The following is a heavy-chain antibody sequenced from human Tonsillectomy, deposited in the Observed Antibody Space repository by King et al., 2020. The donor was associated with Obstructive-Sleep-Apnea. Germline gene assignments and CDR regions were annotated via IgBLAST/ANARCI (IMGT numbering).Heavy chain of an antibody. V-gene: IGHV4-39*07. CDR2: IYYSGST. CDR1: GGSISSSSYY. J-gene: IGHJ4*02. D-gene: IGHD3-22*01. Sequence: QLQESGPGLVKPSETLSLTCTVSGGSISSSSYYLGWIRQPPGKGLEWIGGIYYSGSTYYNPSLKSRVTISVDTSKNQFSLKLSSVTAADTAVYYCARVRNYYDSSGYYIFDYWGQGTLVTVSS. CDR3: ARVRNYYDSSGYYIFDY.